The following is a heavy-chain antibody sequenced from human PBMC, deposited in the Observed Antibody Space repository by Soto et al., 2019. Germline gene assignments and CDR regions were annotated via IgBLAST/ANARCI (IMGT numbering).Heavy chain of an antibody. CDR1: GGSISSGGYA. V-gene: IGHV4-30-2*01. J-gene: IGHJ5*02. CDR3: ARDSLTGNYFDP. CDR2: IYHSGYT. D-gene: IGHD1-7*01. Sequence: QMRLQESGSGLVKPSQTLSLTCAVSGGSISSGGYAWNWNRQPPGKCLEWIGYIYHSGYTPYNPSLKNRGTVSVDQSKNQFSLTLSFVTAADTAVYYCARDSLTGNYFDPWGQGTLVTVSS.